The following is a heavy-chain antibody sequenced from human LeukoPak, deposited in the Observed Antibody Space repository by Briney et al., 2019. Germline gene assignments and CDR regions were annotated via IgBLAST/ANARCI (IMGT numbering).Heavy chain of an antibody. Sequence: GGSLRLSCAASGITFSSHWMHWVRQAPGKGLMWVSRIDSDGSNTDYADSVKGRFTISRDNGKNTLYLQMNSLRAEDTAVYYCTKGGDHGNTFDYWGQGTLVTVSS. CDR3: TKGGDHGNTFDY. D-gene: IGHD4-17*01. CDR2: IDSDGSNT. CDR1: GITFSSHW. V-gene: IGHV3-74*01. J-gene: IGHJ4*02.